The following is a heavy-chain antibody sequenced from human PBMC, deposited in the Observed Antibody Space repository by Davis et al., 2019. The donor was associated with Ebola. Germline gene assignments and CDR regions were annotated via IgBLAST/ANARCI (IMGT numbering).Heavy chain of an antibody. Sequence: PGGSLRLSCTASGFTFGDYAMSWFRQAPGKGLEWVGFIRSKAYGGTTEYAASVKGRFTISRDDSKSIAYLQMNSLKTEDTAVYYCTRNLGGLEWLFIDYWGQGTLVTVSS. V-gene: IGHV3-49*03. CDR1: GFTFGDYA. J-gene: IGHJ4*02. D-gene: IGHD3-3*01. CDR2: IRSKAYGGTT. CDR3: TRNLGGLEWLFIDY.